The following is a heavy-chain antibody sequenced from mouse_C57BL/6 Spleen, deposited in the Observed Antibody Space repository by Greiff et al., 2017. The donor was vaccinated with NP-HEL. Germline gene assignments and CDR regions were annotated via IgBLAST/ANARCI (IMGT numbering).Heavy chain of an antibody. D-gene: IGHD2-4*01. V-gene: IGHV1-52*01. J-gene: IGHJ3*01. CDR3: AREDPYYDRKGAWFAY. CDR2: IDPSDSET. CDR1: GYTFTSYW. Sequence: QVQLQQPGAELVRPGSSVKLSCKASGYTFTSYWMHWVKQRPIQGLEWIGNIDPSDSETHYNQKFKDKATLTVDKSSSTAYMQLSSLTSEDSAVYYCAREDPYYDRKGAWFAYWGQGTLVTVSA.